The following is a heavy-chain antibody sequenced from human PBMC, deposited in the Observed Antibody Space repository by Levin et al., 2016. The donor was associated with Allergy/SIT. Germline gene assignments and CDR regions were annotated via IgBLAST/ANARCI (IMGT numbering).Heavy chain of an antibody. Sequence: WIRQPPGKGLEWIGSIYYSGSTYYNPSLKSRVTISVDTSKNQFSLKLSSVTAADTAVYYCARHPTRGRSVVVTAGVDDAFDIWGQGTMVTVSS. CDR2: IYYSGST. D-gene: IGHD2-21*02. CDR3: ARHPTRGRSVVVTAGVDDAFDI. J-gene: IGHJ3*02. V-gene: IGHV4-39*01.